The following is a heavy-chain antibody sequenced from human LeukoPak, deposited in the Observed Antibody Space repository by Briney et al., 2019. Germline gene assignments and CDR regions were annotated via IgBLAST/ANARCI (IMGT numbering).Heavy chain of an antibody. CDR1: GSSFTSYW. CDR2: IYPGDSDT. CDR3: ARHSSGWYDAVFDY. V-gene: IGHV5-51*01. D-gene: IGHD6-19*01. J-gene: IGHJ4*02. Sequence: GASLQISCKGSGSSFTSYWIGWVRPMPGKGLGWMGIIYPGDSDTRYSPSFQGQVTISADKSISTAYLQWSSLKASDTAMYYCARHSSGWYDAVFDYWGQGTLVTVSS.